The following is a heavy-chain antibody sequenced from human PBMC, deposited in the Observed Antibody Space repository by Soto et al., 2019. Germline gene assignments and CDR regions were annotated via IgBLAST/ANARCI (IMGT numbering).Heavy chain of an antibody. Sequence: SETLSLTCTVSGGSMSEYFWSWIRQSPGKGLEWIGYVYYLGSTDYNPSLKSRVMISVDTSKRRFSLKLSSVTVADTAVYYCARDGYDGSGSPYPAYWGPGAQVTVSS. D-gene: IGHD3-10*01. J-gene: IGHJ4*02. CDR1: GGSMSEYF. CDR3: ARDGYDGSGSPYPAY. CDR2: VYYLGST. V-gene: IGHV4-59*01.